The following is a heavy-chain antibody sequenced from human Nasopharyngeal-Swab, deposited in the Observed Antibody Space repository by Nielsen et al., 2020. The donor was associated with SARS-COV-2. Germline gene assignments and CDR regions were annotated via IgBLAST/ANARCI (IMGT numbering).Heavy chain of an antibody. CDR2: MSPNSGNT. CDR1: GYTFTSYD. Sequence: ASVKVSCKASGYTFTSYDINWVRQATGQGLEWMGWMSPNSGNTGYAQKFQGRVTMTRNTSISTAYMELSSLRSEDTAVYYCARGDMVRGVIQVYYYYGMDVWGQGTTVTVSS. J-gene: IGHJ6*02. CDR3: ARGDMVRGVIQVYYYYGMDV. V-gene: IGHV1-8*01. D-gene: IGHD3-10*01.